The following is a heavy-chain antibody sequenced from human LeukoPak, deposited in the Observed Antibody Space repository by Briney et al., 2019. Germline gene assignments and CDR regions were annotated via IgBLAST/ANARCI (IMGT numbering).Heavy chain of an antibody. Sequence: GASVKVSCKTSGFMFTGYYVQWVRQAPGQGPEWVGWMYFNSGATRFAPKFQGRVTMTRDTSISTAYMEFSSLRSDDTAMYYCAREGSSGQDWYAFDIWGQGTMLTASS. J-gene: IGHJ3*02. D-gene: IGHD5-12*01. CDR2: MYFNSGAT. CDR3: AREGSSGQDWYAFDI. V-gene: IGHV1-2*02. CDR1: GFMFTGYY.